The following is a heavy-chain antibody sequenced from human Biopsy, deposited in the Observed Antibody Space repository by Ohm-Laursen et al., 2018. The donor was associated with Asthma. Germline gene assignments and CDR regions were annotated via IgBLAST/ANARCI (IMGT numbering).Heavy chain of an antibody. D-gene: IGHD6-13*01. V-gene: IGHV1-2*06. CDR3: ARGQKSAGDRWFDP. J-gene: IGHJ5*02. Sequence: ASVKVSCKASEDTFSGYVISWLRQAPGQGLEWMGRINPNSGGTNYAQKFQGRVTMTRDTSISTAYMEVSRLRSDDTAVYYCARGQKSAGDRWFDPWGQGTLVTVSS. CDR1: EDTFSGYV. CDR2: INPNSGGT.